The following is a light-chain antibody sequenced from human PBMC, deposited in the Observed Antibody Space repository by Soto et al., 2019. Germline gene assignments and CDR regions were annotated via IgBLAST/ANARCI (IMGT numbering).Light chain of an antibody. Sequence: EIVLTQSPGTLSLLPGERSTLSCRASQSVYSNYLALYQQKPGQAPRLLISGASSRATGIPDRFSGSGSGTDFTLTISRLEPEDFAVYYCQQYGSSPPWTFGQGTKVDIK. V-gene: IGKV3-20*01. CDR1: QSVYSNY. CDR2: GAS. CDR3: QQYGSSPPWT. J-gene: IGKJ1*01.